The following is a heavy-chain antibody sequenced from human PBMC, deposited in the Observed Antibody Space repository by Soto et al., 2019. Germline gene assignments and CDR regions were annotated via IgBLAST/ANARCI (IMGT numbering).Heavy chain of an antibody. Sequence: SQTLSLTCAISGDTVSSNRAAWNWIRQSPSRGLEWLGRTFYNSQWYNDYAESVKSRIIINPDTSKNLFSLHLKSVTPEDTAVYLCERELDSGTYPLTFDCWGPGTLVTVSS. D-gene: IGHD1-26*01. J-gene: IGHJ4*02. CDR3: ERELDSGTYPLTFDC. CDR2: TFYNSQWYN. V-gene: IGHV6-1*01. CDR1: GDTVSSNRAA.